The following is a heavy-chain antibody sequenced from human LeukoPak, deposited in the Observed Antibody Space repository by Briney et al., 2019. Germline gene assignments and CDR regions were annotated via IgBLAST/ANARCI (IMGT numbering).Heavy chain of an antibody. D-gene: IGHD3-10*01. J-gene: IGHJ4*02. CDR2: IYHSGST. CDR1: GGSISSGGYS. Sequence: SQTLSLTCAVSGGSISSGGYSWRWLRQPPGKGLEWLGYIYHSGSTYYNPSLKSRVTISVDTSKNQFSLKLSSVTAADTAVYYCASIQKPLWFGELGDYWGQGTLVTVSS. V-gene: IGHV4-30-2*01. CDR3: ASIQKPLWFGELGDY.